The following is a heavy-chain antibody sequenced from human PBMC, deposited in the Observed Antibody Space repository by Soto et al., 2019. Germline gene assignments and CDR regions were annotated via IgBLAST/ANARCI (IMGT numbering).Heavy chain of an antibody. CDR2: ISAAGDP. V-gene: IGHV3-13*05. CDR1: GFTFRNYD. J-gene: IGHJ6*02. CDR3: ARTDRDFYGLDV. Sequence: EVQLVESGGGLVQPGGSLRLSCEASGFTFRNYDMHWGRQGTGKGLEWVSGISAAGDPDYADSVEGRFTISRENAQNSFFLQMNSLRVGDTDVYYCARTDRDFYGLDVWAQGTTVIVSS.